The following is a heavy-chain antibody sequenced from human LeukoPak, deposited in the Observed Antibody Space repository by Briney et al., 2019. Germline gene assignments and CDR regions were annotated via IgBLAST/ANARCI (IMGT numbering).Heavy chain of an antibody. CDR2: INPNSGGT. CDR1: GYTFTGYY. CDR3: ARMWGSRIAAAGIDY. D-gene: IGHD6-13*01. Sequence: ASVSVSCKASGYTFTGYYMHWVRQAPGQGLEWMGWINPNSGGTNYAQKFQGRVTMTRDTSISTAYMELSRLRSDDTAVYYCARMWGSRIAAAGIDYWGQGTLVTVSS. J-gene: IGHJ4*02. V-gene: IGHV1-2*02.